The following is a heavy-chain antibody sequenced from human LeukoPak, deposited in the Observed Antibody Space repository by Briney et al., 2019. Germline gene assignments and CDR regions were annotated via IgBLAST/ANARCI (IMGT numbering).Heavy chain of an antibody. V-gene: IGHV3-23*01. J-gene: IGHJ5*02. CDR3: AKDGPLQLVEGWFDP. CDR1: VFTFSSYA. CDR2: ISCSGGST. Sequence: PGGSLRLSCAVSVFTFSSYAMSWVRQAPGKGLEGVSAISCSGGSTYYADSVKGRFTISRDNSKNTLYLQLKRLRAEETDVYYCAKDGPLQLVEGWFDPWGQGTLVTVSS. D-gene: IGHD6-13*01.